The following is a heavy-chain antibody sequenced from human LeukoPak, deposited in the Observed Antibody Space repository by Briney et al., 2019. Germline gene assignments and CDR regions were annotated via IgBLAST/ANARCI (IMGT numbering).Heavy chain of an antibody. CDR3: ESPRAERSTWYAVDY. Sequence: SETLSLTCAVSGGSISRSNWWSWVRQSPGKGLEWIGEIYDNGSTNYNPSLKSRVTISVDKSKNQFSLKLSSVTAADTAVYYCESPRAERSTWYAVDYWGQGTLVTVSA. J-gene: IGHJ4*02. CDR1: GGSISRSNW. CDR2: IYDNGST. D-gene: IGHD6-13*01. V-gene: IGHV4-4*02.